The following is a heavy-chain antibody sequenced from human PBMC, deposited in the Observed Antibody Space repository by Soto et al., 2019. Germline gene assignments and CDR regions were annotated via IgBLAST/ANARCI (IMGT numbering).Heavy chain of an antibody. CDR2: VSHRGTA. J-gene: IGHJ4*02. D-gene: IGHD6-19*01. CDR1: GGSIDSTDYS. CDR3: ARIHWSQSSLDY. V-gene: IGHV4-30-2*01. Sequence: SETLSLTCAVSGGSIDSTDYSLTWIRQPPGKGLEWIGYVSHRGTAYSIPSLKGRLTLSMDSSQIQFSLKLTSVTAADSAVYYCARIHWSQSSLDYWGRGILVTVSS.